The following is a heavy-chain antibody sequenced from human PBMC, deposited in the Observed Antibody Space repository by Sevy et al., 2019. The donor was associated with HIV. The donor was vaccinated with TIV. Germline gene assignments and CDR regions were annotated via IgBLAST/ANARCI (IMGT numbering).Heavy chain of an antibody. CDR1: GSTLSRLS. Sequence: ASVKVSCKVSGSTLSRLSMHWVRQVLGKGLEWMGSFDPEDGETIYARKFQGRVSMTEDTSTDTAYMELSSLRSEDTAVYYCATTKDYYESYGSPFDYWGQGTLVTVSS. J-gene: IGHJ4*02. V-gene: IGHV1-24*01. D-gene: IGHD3-22*01. CDR3: ATTKDYYESYGSPFDY. CDR2: FDPEDGET.